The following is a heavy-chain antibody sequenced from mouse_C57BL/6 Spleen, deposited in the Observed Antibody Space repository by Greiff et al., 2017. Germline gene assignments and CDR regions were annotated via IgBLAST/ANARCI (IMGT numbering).Heavy chain of an antibody. J-gene: IGHJ4*01. D-gene: IGHD2-3*01. CDR3: ARSGDGRAMDY. CDR1: GYTFTSYW. CDR2: IHPNSGST. V-gene: IGHV1-64*01. Sequence: QVQLQQPGAELVKPGASVKLSCKASGYTFTSYWMHWVKQRPGQGLEWSGMIHPNSGSTNYNEKFKSKATLPVDKSSSTAYMQLSSLTSEDSAVYYCARSGDGRAMDYWGQGTSVTVSS.